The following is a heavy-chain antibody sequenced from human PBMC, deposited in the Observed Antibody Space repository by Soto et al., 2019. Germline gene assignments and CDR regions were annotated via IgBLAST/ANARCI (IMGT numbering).Heavy chain of an antibody. J-gene: IGHJ4*02. D-gene: IGHD3-10*01. V-gene: IGHV4-39*01. CDR3: ARHRWGSGSYSGLLDF. CDR1: GGSISTSSYF. CDR2: VHYSGSA. Sequence: LPLTCSVSGGSISTSSYFWGWIRQPPGKGLEWVGAVHYSGSANYRSSLQSRVTISVDTSQNQFSLRLRSVTAADTAVYYCARHRWGSGSYSGLLDFWGQGALVTVSS.